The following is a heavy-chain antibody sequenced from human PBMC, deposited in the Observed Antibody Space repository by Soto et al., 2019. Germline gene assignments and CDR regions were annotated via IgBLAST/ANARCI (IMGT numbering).Heavy chain of an antibody. V-gene: IGHV3-66*01. D-gene: IGHD7-27*01. J-gene: IGHJ4*01. CDR3: ARNSGSKLGPRTAGEGH. Sequence: EVQLLESGGALVQPGGSLRLSCAASGFTVSNNYMSWVRQAPGKGLEWVSLIYSGGTTSYADSVKGRFTISRDSSKNTLNLQMNILRAEDTAVYYCARNSGSKLGPRTAGEGHWGHGTVFPVSS. CDR2: IYSGGTT. CDR1: GFTVSNNY.